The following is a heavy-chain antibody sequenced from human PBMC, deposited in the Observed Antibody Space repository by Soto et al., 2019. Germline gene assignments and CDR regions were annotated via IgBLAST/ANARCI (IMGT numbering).Heavy chain of an antibody. CDR3: AKDGAGVDFPLDY. CDR2: LNPDGSQK. Sequence: DVQLVESGGGLVPPGGSVRLSCAASGFPFDRFYMSWVRQAPGKGLEWVTSLNPDGSQKHYLDSVKGRFTIPRDNVSNSWYRKMNSLRAEDPAFYYFAKDGAGVDFPLDYWGRGILVTVS. V-gene: IGHV3-7*03. D-gene: IGHD3-3*01. J-gene: IGHJ4*02. CDR1: GFPFDRFY.